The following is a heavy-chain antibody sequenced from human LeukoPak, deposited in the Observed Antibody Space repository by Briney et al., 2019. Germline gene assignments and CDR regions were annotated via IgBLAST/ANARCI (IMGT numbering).Heavy chain of an antibody. V-gene: IGHV3-21*06. Sequence: PGGSLRLSCAASGFTFSNYNMNWVRQAPGKGLEWVSYISSRGSYTYYADSVKGRFTISRDNARNSLYLQMNSLRAEDTAVYYCARIDAFDIWGQGTMVTVSS. CDR3: ARIDAFDI. CDR2: ISSRGSYT. CDR1: GFTFSNYN. J-gene: IGHJ3*02.